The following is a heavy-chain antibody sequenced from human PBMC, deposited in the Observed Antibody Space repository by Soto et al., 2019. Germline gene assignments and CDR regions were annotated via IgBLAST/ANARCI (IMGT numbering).Heavy chain of an antibody. CDR2: ISGSGGST. CDR1: GFTFSSYA. CDR3: AKDSRIQLLWFGAPLSTKHNWFGP. V-gene: IGHV3-23*01. J-gene: IGHJ5*02. D-gene: IGHD3-10*01. Sequence: EVQLLESGGGLVQPGGSLRLSCAASGFTFSSYAMNWVRQAPGKGLEWVAAISGSGGSTYYADSVKGRFTISRDNSKNTLYLQKNRLRAEDTGVYYCAKDSRIQLLWFGAPLSTKHNWFGPWGQGTLVTVSS.